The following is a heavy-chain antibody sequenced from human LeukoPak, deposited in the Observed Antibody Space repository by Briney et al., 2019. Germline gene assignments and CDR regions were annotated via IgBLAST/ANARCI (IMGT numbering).Heavy chain of an antibody. V-gene: IGHV1-8*01. J-gene: IGHJ5*02. Sequence: ASVKVSCKASRYTFTSYDINWVRQATGQGLEWMGWMNPNSGNTGYAQKFQDRVTMTRNTSISTAYMEVSSLRSEDTAVYYCARMYYYDTSDPNWFDPWGQGTLVTVSS. CDR2: MNPNSGNT. CDR3: ARMYYYDTSDPNWFDP. CDR1: RYTFTSYD. D-gene: IGHD3-22*01.